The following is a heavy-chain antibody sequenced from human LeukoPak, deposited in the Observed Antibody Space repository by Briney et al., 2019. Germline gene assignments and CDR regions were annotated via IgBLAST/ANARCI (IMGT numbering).Heavy chain of an antibody. V-gene: IGHV1-46*01. CDR1: GYTFTSYG. Sequence: ASVKVSCKASGYTFTSYGISWVRQAPGQGLEWMGIINPSGGSTSYAQKFQGRVTMTRDMSTSTVYMELSSLRSEDTAVYYCARDPPRDHLFDYWGQGTLVTVSS. J-gene: IGHJ4*02. CDR3: ARDPPRDHLFDY. D-gene: IGHD2-21*02. CDR2: INPSGGST.